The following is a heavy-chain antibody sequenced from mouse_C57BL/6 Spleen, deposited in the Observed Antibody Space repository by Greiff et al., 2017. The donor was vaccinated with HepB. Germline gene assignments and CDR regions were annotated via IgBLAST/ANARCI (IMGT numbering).Heavy chain of an antibody. D-gene: IGHD2-4*01. CDR2: ISGGGGNT. CDR3: ARRYDDDGAVSAWFAY. V-gene: IGHV5-9*01. Sequence: EVQRVESGGGLVKPGGSLKLSCAASGFTFSSYTMSWVRQTPEKRLEWVATISGGGGNTYYPDSVKGRFTISRDNAKNTLYLQMSSLRSEDTALYYCARRYDDDGAVSAWFAYWGQGTLVTVSA. CDR1: GFTFSSYT. J-gene: IGHJ3*01.